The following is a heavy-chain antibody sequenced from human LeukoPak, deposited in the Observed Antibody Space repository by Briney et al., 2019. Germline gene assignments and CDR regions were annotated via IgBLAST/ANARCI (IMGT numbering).Heavy chain of an antibody. CDR3: ARFIIGFGSGWTGLDAFDI. V-gene: IGHV4-39*07. J-gene: IGHJ3*02. D-gene: IGHD6-19*01. Sequence: SETLSLTCTVSGGSISSSSYYWGWIRQPPGKGLEWIGSIYYSGSTYYNPSFKSRVTISVDTSKNQFSLKLSSVTAADTAVYYCARFIIGFGSGWTGLDAFDIWGQGTMVTVSS. CDR1: GGSISSSSYY. CDR2: IYYSGST.